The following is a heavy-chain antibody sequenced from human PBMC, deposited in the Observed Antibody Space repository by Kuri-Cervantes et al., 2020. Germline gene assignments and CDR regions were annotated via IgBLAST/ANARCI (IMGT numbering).Heavy chain of an antibody. CDR1: GFTFSSYA. CDR3: AKDHGGNFDY. J-gene: IGHJ4*02. CDR2: ISYNGSNK. V-gene: IGHV3-30-3*01. Sequence: LSLTCAASGFTFSSYAMHWVRQAPGKGLEWLAVISYNGSNKYYAASVKGRFTISRDNSKNTLYLQMNSLRAEETAVYYCAKDHGGNFDYWGQGTLVTVSS. D-gene: IGHD3-16*01.